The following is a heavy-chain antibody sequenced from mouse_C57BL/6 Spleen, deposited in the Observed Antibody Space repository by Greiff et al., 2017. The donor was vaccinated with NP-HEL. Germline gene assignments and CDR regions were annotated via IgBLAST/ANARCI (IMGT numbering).Heavy chain of an antibody. CDR3: TNDGYTLRFAY. CDR2: IDPENGDT. Sequence: EVQLQQSGAELVRPGASVKLSCTASGFNIKDDYMHWVKQRPEQGLAWIGWIDPENGDTEYASKFQGKATITADPSSNTAYLQLSSLTSEDTAVYYCTNDGYTLRFAYWGQGTLVTVSA. V-gene: IGHV14-4*01. J-gene: IGHJ3*01. D-gene: IGHD2-3*01. CDR1: GFNIKDDY.